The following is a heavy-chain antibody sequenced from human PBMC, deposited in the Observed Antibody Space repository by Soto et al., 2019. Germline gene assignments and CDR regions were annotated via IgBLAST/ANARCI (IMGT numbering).Heavy chain of an antibody. Sequence: PGGSLRLSCAASGFTFSSYAMNWVRQAPGQGLEWVSAIGGSGGATDYADSVMGRFTISRDNSKNTLYLQMNSLRAEDTAVYYCATVRLPGQLHFDYWGQGALVTVSS. D-gene: IGHD1-1*01. CDR1: GFTFSSYA. J-gene: IGHJ4*02. CDR3: ATVRLPGQLHFDY. CDR2: IGGSGGAT. V-gene: IGHV3-23*01.